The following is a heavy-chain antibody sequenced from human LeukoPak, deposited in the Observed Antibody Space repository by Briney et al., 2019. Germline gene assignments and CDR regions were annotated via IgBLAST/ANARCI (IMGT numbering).Heavy chain of an antibody. CDR2: IWYDGSKI. J-gene: IGHJ3*02. CDR3: TTITMIRAHIDI. Sequence: GGSLRLSCAASGFNFNNYGMHWVRQAPGKGLEWVAFIWYDGSKISYADSVKGRFTISRDNFENTLYLQMNSLRAADTAVYYCTTITMIRAHIDIWGQGTMATVSS. D-gene: IGHD3-10*01. V-gene: IGHV3-30*02. CDR1: GFNFNNYG.